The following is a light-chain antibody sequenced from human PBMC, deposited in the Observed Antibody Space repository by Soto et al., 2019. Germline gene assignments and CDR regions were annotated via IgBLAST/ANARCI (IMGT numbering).Light chain of an antibody. V-gene: IGKV3-15*01. J-gene: IGKJ4*01. CDR2: TTS. CDR1: QSVGDR. CDR3: QQYNDWPPLT. Sequence: EEVRTQSPATLSVSPGERATLSCRASQSVGDRLAWYQQKPGQAPRLLMYTTSIRASGVPARFSGSGSGTEFTLTIRSLQSEDFAVYDCQQYNDWPPLTFGGGTTVEIK.